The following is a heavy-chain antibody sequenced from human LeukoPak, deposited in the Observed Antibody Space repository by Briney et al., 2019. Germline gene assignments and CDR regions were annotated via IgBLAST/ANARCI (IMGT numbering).Heavy chain of an antibody. CDR2: ISSSSSYI. D-gene: IGHD4-17*01. CDR1: GFTFSSYS. CDR3: AREADYGDYFGY. J-gene: IGHJ4*02. Sequence: GGSLRLSCAASGFTFSSYSMNWVRQAPGKGLEWVSSISSSSSYIYYADSVKGRFTISRDNAKNSLYLQMNSLRAEDTAVYYCAREADYGDYFGYWGQGTLVTVSS. V-gene: IGHV3-21*01.